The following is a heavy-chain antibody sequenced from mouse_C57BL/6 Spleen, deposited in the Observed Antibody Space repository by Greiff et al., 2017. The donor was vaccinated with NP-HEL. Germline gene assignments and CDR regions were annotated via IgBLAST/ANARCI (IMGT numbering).Heavy chain of an antibody. D-gene: IGHD1-1*01. CDR1: GYTFTEYT. Sequence: VQRVESGAELVKPGASVKLSCKASGYTFTEYTIHWVKQRSGQGLEWIGWVYPGSGSIKYNEKFKDKATLTADKSSSTVYMELSRWTSEDSAVYFCARHEARNYYGSSPFAYWGQGTLVTVSA. J-gene: IGHJ3*01. CDR3: ARHEARNYYGSSPFAY. CDR2: VYPGSGSI. V-gene: IGHV1-62-2*01.